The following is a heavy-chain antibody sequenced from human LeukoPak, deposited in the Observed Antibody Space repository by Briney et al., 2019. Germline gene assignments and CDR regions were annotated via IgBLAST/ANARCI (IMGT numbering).Heavy chain of an antibody. Sequence: ASVKVSCKASGYTFTGYYMHWVRQAPGQGLEWMGWINPNSGGTNYAQKFQGRVTMTRDTSISTAYMELSSLRSEDTAVYYCATLTAMVTPTYYYMDVWGKGTTVTVSS. D-gene: IGHD5-18*01. J-gene: IGHJ6*03. CDR2: INPNSGGT. CDR3: ATLTAMVTPTYYYMDV. V-gene: IGHV1-2*02. CDR1: GYTFTGYY.